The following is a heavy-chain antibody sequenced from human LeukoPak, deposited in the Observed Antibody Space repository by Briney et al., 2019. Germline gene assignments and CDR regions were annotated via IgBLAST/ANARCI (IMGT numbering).Heavy chain of an antibody. CDR1: GGSISSYY. J-gene: IGHJ4*02. V-gene: IGHV4-59*01. CDR2: IYYSGST. CDR3: ARTRRYSSSWYVPFDY. Sequence: SETLSLTCTVSGGSISSYYWSWIRQPPGKGLEWIGYIYYSGSTNYNPSLKSRVTISVDASKNQFSLKLSSVTAADTAVYYCARTRRYSSSWYVPFDYWGQGTLVTVSS. D-gene: IGHD6-13*01.